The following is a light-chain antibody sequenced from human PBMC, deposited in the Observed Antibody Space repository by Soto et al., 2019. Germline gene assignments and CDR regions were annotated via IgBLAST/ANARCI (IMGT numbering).Light chain of an antibody. CDR3: QQSYSTLMYT. CDR2: GAS. Sequence: DIQLTQSPSSLSASIGDRVTITCRASQSIGSYLSWYQHKQGKAPKLLIFGASYLKGGVPSRFSGSGSGTDFTLTITSLDPEDFVTYYCQQSYSTLMYTFGQGTKLEIK. CDR1: QSIGSY. J-gene: IGKJ2*01. V-gene: IGKV1-39*01.